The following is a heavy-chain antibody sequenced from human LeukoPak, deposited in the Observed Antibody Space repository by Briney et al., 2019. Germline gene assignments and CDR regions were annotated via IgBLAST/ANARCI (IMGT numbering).Heavy chain of an antibody. J-gene: IGHJ6*01. CDR2: IYTSGST. CDR3: ARGYRSRLGYYYYRMDG. V-gene: IGHV4-4*07. CDR1: GGSISSYY. D-gene: IGHD6-13*01. Sequence: SETLSLTCTVSGGSISSYYWSWIRQPAGKGLEWIGRIYTSGSTNYNPSLKSRVTMSVDTSKNQFSLKLSSVTAADTAVYYWARGYRSRLGYYYYRMDGWGPGNTVYVSP.